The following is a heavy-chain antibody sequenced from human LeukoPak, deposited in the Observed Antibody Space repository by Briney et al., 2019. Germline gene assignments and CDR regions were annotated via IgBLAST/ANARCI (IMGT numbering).Heavy chain of an antibody. CDR1: GFTFSDYY. CDR3: ARDLVATTVAYDY. J-gene: IGHJ4*02. Sequence: GGSLRLSCAASGFTFSDYYMSWIRQAPGKGLEWVSYISSSGSTIYYADSVKGRFTISRDNAENSLYLQMNSLRAEDTAVYYCARDLVATTVAYDYWGQGTLVTVSS. V-gene: IGHV3-11*01. CDR2: ISSSGSTI. D-gene: IGHD5-24*01.